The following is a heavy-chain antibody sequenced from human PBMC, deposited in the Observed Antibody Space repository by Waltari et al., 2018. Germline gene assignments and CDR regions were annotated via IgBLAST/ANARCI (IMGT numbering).Heavy chain of an antibody. CDR1: GGSISSGSYH. Sequence: QVQLQESGPGLVKHSQTLSLTCPVSGGSISSGSYHWSWIRQPAGKGLEWIGYIYTSGSTNYNPSLKSRVTISVDTSKNQFSLKLSSVTAADTAVYYCARSEWELLMDLDYWGQGTLVTVSS. CDR3: ARSEWELLMDLDY. V-gene: IGHV4-61*09. J-gene: IGHJ4*02. CDR2: IYTSGST. D-gene: IGHD1-26*01.